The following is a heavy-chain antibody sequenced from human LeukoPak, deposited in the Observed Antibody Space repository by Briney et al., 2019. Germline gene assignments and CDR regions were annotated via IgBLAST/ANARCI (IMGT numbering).Heavy chain of an antibody. CDR3: AKGGRDYGDSSGTD. Sequence: GASVKVSCKASGYTFISYYMHWMRQAPGQGLEWMGIINPSGGSTAYAQMFQGRVILTRDTSTRTVYMELYSLRSEDTAVYCCAKGGRDYGDSSGTDWGQGTLVTVSS. CDR2: INPSGGST. V-gene: IGHV1-46*01. D-gene: IGHD4-17*01. J-gene: IGHJ4*02. CDR1: GYTFISYY.